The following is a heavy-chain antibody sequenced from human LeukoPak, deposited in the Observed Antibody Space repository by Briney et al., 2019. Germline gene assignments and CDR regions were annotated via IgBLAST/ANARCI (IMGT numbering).Heavy chain of an antibody. CDR2: ISGSGGST. J-gene: IGHJ4*02. CDR3: AKALTMIVVVIPYFDY. V-gene: IGHV3-23*01. CDR1: GFTFSSYW. Sequence: GGSLRLSCAASGFTFSSYWMHWVRQAPGKGLVWVSAISGSGGSTYYADSVKGRFTISRDNSKNTLYLQMNSLRAEDTAVYYCAKALTMIVVVIPYFDYWGQGTLVTVSS. D-gene: IGHD3-22*01.